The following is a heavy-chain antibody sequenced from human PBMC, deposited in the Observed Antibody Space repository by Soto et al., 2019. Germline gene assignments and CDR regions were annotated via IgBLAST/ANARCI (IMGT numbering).Heavy chain of an antibody. V-gene: IGHV1-18*01. CDR2: ISTYIGYT. CDR1: GYTFTSFA. Sequence: ASVKVSCKTSGYTFTSFAISWVRQAPGQGLEWMGWISTYIGYTNYAQKFQGRVTMTTDTSTSTAYMELRSLRSDDTAVYYCARDYSGYVGDSSEYDYWGQGTLVTVSS. J-gene: IGHJ4*02. D-gene: IGHD5-12*01. CDR3: ARDYSGYVGDSSEYDY.